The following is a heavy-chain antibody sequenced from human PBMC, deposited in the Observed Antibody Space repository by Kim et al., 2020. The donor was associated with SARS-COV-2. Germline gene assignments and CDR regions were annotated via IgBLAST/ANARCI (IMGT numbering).Heavy chain of an antibody. CDR1: GFTFSSYW. CDR2: IKEDGSEK. J-gene: IGHJ5*02. V-gene: IGHV3-7*01. D-gene: IGHD1-1*01. CDR3: ARVQLEPRRGSWIDP. Sequence: GGSLRLSCAASGFTFSSYWMTWVRQAPGKGLEWVANIKEDGSEKHYVDSVKGRFTISRDNAKKSLYLQMNILRAEDTAVYYCARVQLEPRRGSWIDPWGQGTLVTVSS.